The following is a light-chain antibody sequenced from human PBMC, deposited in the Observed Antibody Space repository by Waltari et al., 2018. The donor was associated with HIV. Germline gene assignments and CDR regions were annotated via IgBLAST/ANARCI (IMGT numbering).Light chain of an antibody. J-gene: IGLJ3*02. V-gene: IGLV2-8*01. CDR2: EVT. CDR3: SSYGDSLRVL. CDR1: SSDIGAYAF. Sequence: QSALTQPPSASGSLGQSVTIPCTGSSSDIGAYAFVSWFQQHPHRAPKRLLYEVTRRPSTVSARFSGSRSGHTAFLTVAGLQPDDEATYFCSSYGDSLRVLFGGGTNVTGL.